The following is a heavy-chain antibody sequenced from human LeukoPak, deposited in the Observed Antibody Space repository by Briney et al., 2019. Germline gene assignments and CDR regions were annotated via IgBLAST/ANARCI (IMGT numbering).Heavy chain of an antibody. CDR3: AKKSAAAGTVVY. J-gene: IGHJ4*02. Sequence: GGSLRLSCAASGFTFSSYGMHWVRQAPAKGQQLVAFIRYDGSNRSYADSVKGRLTIYRANSKNTLYLQMNSLRAEDTAVYYCAKKSAAAGTVVYWGQGTLVTVSS. V-gene: IGHV3-30*02. CDR2: IRYDGSNR. D-gene: IGHD6-13*01. CDR1: GFTFSSYG.